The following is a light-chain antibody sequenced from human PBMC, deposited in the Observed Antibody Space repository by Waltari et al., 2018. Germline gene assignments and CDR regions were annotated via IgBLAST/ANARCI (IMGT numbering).Light chain of an antibody. CDR1: NSDIGTYNY. Sequence: QSALTQPPSASGSPGQSVTISCSGTNSDIGTYNYVSWFQQHPGRAPKLLIYEVNKRPPGVPDGFSGSKSDNRASLTVSGLQADDEAVYHCSSYAGSNTLVFGGGTRLTVL. CDR2: EVN. CDR3: SSYAGSNTLV. J-gene: IGLJ2*01. V-gene: IGLV2-8*01.